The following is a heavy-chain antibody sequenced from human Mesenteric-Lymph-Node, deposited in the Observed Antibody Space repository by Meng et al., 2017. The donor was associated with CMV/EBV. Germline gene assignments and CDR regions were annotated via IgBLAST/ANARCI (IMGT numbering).Heavy chain of an antibody. Sequence: LRLSCTVSGGSITSGNDYWSWIRQHPGKGLEWIGYISYSGNTYYSPSLKSRCTISIDTSKNQFSLNLDSVTAADTAVYFCARGPSLYFALWGRGTLVTVSS. V-gene: IGHV4-31*03. D-gene: IGHD2-15*01. CDR3: ARGPSLYFAL. J-gene: IGHJ2*01. CDR1: GGSITSGNDY. CDR2: ISYSGNT.